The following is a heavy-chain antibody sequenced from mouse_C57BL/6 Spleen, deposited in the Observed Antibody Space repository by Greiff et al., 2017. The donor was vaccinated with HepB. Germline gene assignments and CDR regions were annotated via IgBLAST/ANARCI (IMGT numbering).Heavy chain of an antibody. Sequence: QVQLQQPGAELVRPGSSVKLSCKASGHTFTSYWMDWVKQRPGQGLEWIGNIYPSDSETHYNQKFKDKATLTVDKSSSTAYMQLSSLTSEDSAVYYCATTVVAPYWGQGTLVTVSA. V-gene: IGHV1-61*01. CDR2: IYPSDSET. CDR3: ATTVVAPY. CDR1: GHTFTSYW. J-gene: IGHJ3*01. D-gene: IGHD1-1*01.